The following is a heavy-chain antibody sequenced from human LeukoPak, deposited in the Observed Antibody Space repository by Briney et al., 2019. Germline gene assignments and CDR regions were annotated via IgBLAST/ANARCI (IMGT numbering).Heavy chain of an antibody. CDR2: INPTGGTT. V-gene: IGHV1-46*01. D-gene: IGHD5-24*01. CDR3: AREMARNKAIDY. Sequence: ASVKVSCKTSGYTFTTYFLHWVRQAPGQGLEYMGIINPTGGTTIYAQRFQGRVTMTRDMSTSTVSMELSSLTSADTAVYYCAREMARNKAIDYWGQGTLVTVSS. J-gene: IGHJ4*02. CDR1: GYTFTTYF.